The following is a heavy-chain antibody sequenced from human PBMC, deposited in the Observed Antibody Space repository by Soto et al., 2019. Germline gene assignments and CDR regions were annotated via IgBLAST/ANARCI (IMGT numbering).Heavy chain of an antibody. V-gene: IGHV1-2*02. D-gene: IGHD3-10*02. CDR2: INPKFGDT. CDR3: ARNMDYYYGRGSGNGHGV. CDR1: GYTFTAYY. J-gene: IGHJ6*02. Sequence: QVQLVQSGAEVKEPGDSVRVSCEASGYTFTAYYIHWVRRAPGQGLEWMGWINPKFGDTTYAQDFQGRVSMTRDMSISTVYMEVSRLTSDATARYYCARNMDYYYGRGSGNGHGVWGQGTTVTVFS.